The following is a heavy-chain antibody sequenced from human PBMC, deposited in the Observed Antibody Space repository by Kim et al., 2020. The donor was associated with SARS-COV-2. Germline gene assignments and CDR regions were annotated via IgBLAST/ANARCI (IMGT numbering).Heavy chain of an antibody. J-gene: IGHJ4*02. CDR1: GGTFSSYV. D-gene: IGHD4-17*01. V-gene: IGHV1-69*04. Sequence: SVKVSFKASGGTFSSYVISWVRQAPGQGLEWMGRIIPIFGIANYAQKFQGRVTITADKSTSTAYMELSSLRSEYTAVYYCARAALYGDYEEGYFDYWGQGTLVTVSS. CDR2: IIPIFGIA. CDR3: ARAALYGDYEEGYFDY.